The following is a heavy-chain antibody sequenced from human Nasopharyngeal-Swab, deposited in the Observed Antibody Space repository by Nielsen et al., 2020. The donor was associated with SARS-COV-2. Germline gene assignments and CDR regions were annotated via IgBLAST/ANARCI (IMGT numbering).Heavy chain of an antibody. J-gene: IGHJ4*02. D-gene: IGHD3-3*02. CDR3: AKGPLADY. CDR2: ISGSGGSK. Sequence: VRQAPGKGMEWVSAISGSGGSKYYTDAVKGRITISRDNTKNTLYLQMNSRRAEDAAVYYCAKGPLADYWGQGTLVTVSS. V-gene: IGHV3-23*01.